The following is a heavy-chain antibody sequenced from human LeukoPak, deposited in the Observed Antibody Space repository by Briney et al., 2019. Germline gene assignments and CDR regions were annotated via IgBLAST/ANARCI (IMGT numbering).Heavy chain of an antibody. V-gene: IGHV3-23*01. CDR1: GFTFSSYS. CDR3: ATASWREGHGGAFDI. D-gene: IGHD6-13*01. Sequence: PGGSLRLSCAASGFTFSSYSMNWVRQAPGKGREWVSAISGSGGSTYYADSVKGRFTISRDNSKNTLYLQMNSLRAEDTAVYYCATASWREGHGGAFDIWGQGTMVTVSS. CDR2: ISGSGGST. J-gene: IGHJ3*02.